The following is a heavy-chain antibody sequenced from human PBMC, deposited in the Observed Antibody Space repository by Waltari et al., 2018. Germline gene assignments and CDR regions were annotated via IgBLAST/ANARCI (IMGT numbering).Heavy chain of an antibody. D-gene: IGHD3-16*01. Sequence: QVQLVESGGGVVQPGRSLSLSCAASGFTFSSYAMHWVRQAPGKGLEWVAVISYDGSNKYYADSVKGRFTISRDNSKNTLYLQMNSLRAEDTAVYYCARSLAALGYFDYWGQGTLVTVSS. CDR2: ISYDGSNK. CDR3: ARSLAALGYFDY. V-gene: IGHV3-30-3*01. CDR1: GFTFSSYA. J-gene: IGHJ4*02.